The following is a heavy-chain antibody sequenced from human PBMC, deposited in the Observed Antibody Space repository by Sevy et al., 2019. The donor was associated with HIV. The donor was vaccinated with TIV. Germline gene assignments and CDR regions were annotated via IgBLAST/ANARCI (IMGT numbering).Heavy chain of an antibody. Sequence: GGSLRLSCAASGFTFSSYSMNWVRQAPGKGLEWVSSISSSSSYIYYADSVKGRFTISRDNAKNSLYLQMNSLRAEDTAVYYCARYEELSETHYFDYWGQGTLVTVSS. CDR2: ISSSSSYI. J-gene: IGHJ4*02. D-gene: IGHD1-26*01. CDR3: ARYEELSETHYFDY. CDR1: GFTFSSYS. V-gene: IGHV3-21*01.